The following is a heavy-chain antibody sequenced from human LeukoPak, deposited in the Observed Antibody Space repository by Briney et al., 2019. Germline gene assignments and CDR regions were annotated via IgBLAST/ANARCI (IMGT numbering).Heavy chain of an antibody. CDR3: ARQFGESMYYYYYMDV. CDR2: IYYSGST. V-gene: IGHV4-59*01. J-gene: IGHJ6*03. CDR1: GGSIRSYY. D-gene: IGHD3-10*01. Sequence: SETLSLTCTVSGGSIRSYYWSWIRQPAGKGLEWIGYIYYSGSTNYNPSLKSRVTISVDTSKNQFSLMLSSVTAADTAVYYCARQFGESMYYYYYMDVWGKGTTVTVSS.